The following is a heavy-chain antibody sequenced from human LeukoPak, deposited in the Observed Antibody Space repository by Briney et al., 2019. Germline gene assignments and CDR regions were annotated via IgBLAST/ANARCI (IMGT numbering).Heavy chain of an antibody. J-gene: IGHJ5*02. Sequence: GGSLRLSCAASGFTFSSYAMHWVRQAPGKGLEWVAVISYDGSNKYYADSVKGRFTISRDNSKNTLYLQMNSLRAEDTAVCYCASSSRRSAKKVYNWFDPWGQGTLVTVSS. D-gene: IGHD6-13*01. CDR3: ASSSRRSAKKVYNWFDP. CDR2: ISYDGSNK. CDR1: GFTFSSYA. V-gene: IGHV3-30*04.